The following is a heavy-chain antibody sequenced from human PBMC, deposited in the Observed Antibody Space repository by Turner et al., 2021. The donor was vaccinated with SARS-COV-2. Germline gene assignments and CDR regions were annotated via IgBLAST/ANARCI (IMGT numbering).Heavy chain of an antibody. CDR2: IYYGGST. CDR1: GGSISSNGYY. CDR3: SRRGLAVAAT. Sequence: QLQLQESGPGLVKHSETLSLTCTVSGGSISSNGYYWGWFRQPPGKGLEWIGSIYYGGSTYFNPSFKSRATISADMPKNQFSLRLTSLTAADTAVYSCSRRGLAVAATWGQGTLVTVSS. V-gene: IGHV4-39*01. D-gene: IGHD6-19*01. J-gene: IGHJ5*02.